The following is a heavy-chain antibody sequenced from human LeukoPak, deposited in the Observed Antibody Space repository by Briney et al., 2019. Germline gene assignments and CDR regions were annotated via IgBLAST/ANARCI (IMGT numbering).Heavy chain of an antibody. CDR2: INPSGGST. V-gene: IGHV1-46*01. CDR1: GYTFTSYY. Sequence: GASVKVSCKPSGYTFTSYYMHLVRQAPGQGLDWMGMINPSGGSTSYAQKFQGRVTITRDTSTSTVYMELSSLRSEDTAVYYCASGSNYEGWFDPWGQGTLVTVSS. CDR3: ASGSNYEGWFDP. D-gene: IGHD4-11*01. J-gene: IGHJ5*02.